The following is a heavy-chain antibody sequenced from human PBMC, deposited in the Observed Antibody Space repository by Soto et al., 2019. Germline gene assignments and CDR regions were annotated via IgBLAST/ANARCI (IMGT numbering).Heavy chain of an antibody. CDR2: IWYDGSNK. CDR1: GFTFSSYG. CDR3: ARDGSASYSFDY. V-gene: IGHV3-33*01. Sequence: QVQLVESGGGVVQPGRSLRLSCAASGFTFSSYGMHWVRQAPGKGLEWVAVIWYDGSNKYYADSVKGRFTISRDNSKNTLYLQMNSLRAEDTAVYYCARDGSASYSFDYWGQGTLVTVSS. J-gene: IGHJ4*02. D-gene: IGHD1-26*01.